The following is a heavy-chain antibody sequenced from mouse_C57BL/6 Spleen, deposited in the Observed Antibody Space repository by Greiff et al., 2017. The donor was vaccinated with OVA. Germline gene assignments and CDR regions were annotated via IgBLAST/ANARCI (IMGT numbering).Heavy chain of an antibody. V-gene: IGHV5-9*01. CDR1: GFTFSSYT. D-gene: IGHD2-10*01. CDR2: ISGGGGNT. J-gene: IGHJ4*01. Sequence: EVQLVESGGGLVKPGGSLKLSCAASGFTFSSYTMSWVRQTPEQRLEWVATISGGGGNTYYPDSVKGRFTISRDNAKNTLYLQMSRLRSEDTALYYCARLAYQGAMDYWGQGTSVTVSS. CDR3: ARLAYQGAMDY.